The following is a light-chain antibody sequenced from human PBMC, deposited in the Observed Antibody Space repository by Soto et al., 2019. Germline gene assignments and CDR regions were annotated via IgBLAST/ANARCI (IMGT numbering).Light chain of an antibody. J-gene: IGLJ2*01. CDR1: SRHSRYA. Sequence: QSVLTQSPSASASLGDSVKLTCTRSSRHSRYAIAWHQQQPEQGPRYLMKVNSDGSHNQGDGIPDRFSGSSSGAERYLTISSLQSEDEADYYCQTWGAGIRVFGGGTKLTVL. CDR3: QTWGAGIRV. V-gene: IGLV4-69*01. CDR2: VNSDGSH.